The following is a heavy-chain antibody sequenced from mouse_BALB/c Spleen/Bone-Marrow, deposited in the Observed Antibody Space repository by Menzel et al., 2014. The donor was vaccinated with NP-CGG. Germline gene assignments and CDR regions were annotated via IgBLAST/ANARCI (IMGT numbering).Heavy chain of an antibody. Sequence: EVMLVESGGGLVQPGGSLKLSCAASGFDFSRYWMSWVRQAPGKGLEWIGGINPDSSTINYTPSLKDKFIISRDNAKNTLYLQMSKVRSEDIALYYCARLDYYGSLFVWGAGTTVTVSS. J-gene: IGHJ1*01. CDR2: INPDSSTI. V-gene: IGHV4-1*02. CDR3: ARLDYYGSLFV. D-gene: IGHD1-1*01. CDR1: GFDFSRYW.